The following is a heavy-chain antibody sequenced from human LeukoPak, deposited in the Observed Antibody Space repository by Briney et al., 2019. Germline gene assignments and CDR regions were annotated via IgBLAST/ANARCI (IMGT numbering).Heavy chain of an antibody. J-gene: IGHJ4*02. CDR2: ISYDGSNK. CDR1: GFTFSNYA. CDR3: ARADGAYQLLSGGLGY. Sequence: GGSLRLSCAASGFTFSNYAMHWVRQAPGKGLEWVAVISYDGSNKYYADSVKGRFTISRDNSKVTLYLQLNSLRAEDTAIYYCARADGAYQLLSGGLGYWGQGTLVTVSS. D-gene: IGHD2-2*01. V-gene: IGHV3-30-3*01.